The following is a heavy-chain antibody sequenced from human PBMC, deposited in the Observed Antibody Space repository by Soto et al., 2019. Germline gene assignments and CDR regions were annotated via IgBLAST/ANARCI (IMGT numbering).Heavy chain of an antibody. V-gene: IGHV1-8*01. Sequence: ASVKVSCKASGYIFTNNDMNWVRQATGQGLEWMGMINVNSGNTAYAQRFQGRVTVTRDTSTSTAYMELTSLTSEDTAVYYCARGHEWGVVEARNYYFDYWGQGTLVTVSS. D-gene: IGHD2-15*01. CDR3: ARGHEWGVVEARNYYFDY. CDR1: GYIFTNND. CDR2: INVNSGNT. J-gene: IGHJ4*02.